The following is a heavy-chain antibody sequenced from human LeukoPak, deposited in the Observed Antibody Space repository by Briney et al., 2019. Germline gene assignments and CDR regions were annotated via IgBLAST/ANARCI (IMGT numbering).Heavy chain of an antibody. CDR2: IYTSGIT. CDR3: ATPAGIVGERAFDY. J-gene: IGHJ4*02. Sequence: SETLSLTCTVSGGSISSYFWSWIRQPAGKGLEWIGRIYTSGITNSNPSLKSRVAMSLDTSKNQFSLNLTSVTAADTAVYYCATPAGIVGERAFDYWGQGTLVTVSS. D-gene: IGHD1-26*01. CDR1: GGSISSYF. V-gene: IGHV4-4*07.